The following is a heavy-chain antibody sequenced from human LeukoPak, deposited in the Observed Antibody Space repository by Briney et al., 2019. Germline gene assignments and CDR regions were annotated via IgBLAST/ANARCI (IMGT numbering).Heavy chain of an antibody. Sequence: SLRLSCAASGLTFSNYWMDWVRQAPGKGLEWVANIKQDGSEKNYVDSVKGRFIISRDNAKNSLYLQMSTLRADDTAVYYCARDGFGTGSNWGQGTLVTVSS. CDR2: IKQDGSEK. D-gene: IGHD3-16*01. J-gene: IGHJ4*02. CDR1: GLTFSNYW. V-gene: IGHV3-7*03. CDR3: ARDGFGTGSN.